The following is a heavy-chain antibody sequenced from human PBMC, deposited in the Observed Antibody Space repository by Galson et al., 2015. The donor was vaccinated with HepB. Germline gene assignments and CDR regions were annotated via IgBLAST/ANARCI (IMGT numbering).Heavy chain of an antibody. V-gene: IGHV1-18*01. Sequence: SVKVSCKASGYTFTSYGISWVRQAPGQGLEWMGWISAYNGNTNYAQKLQGRVTMTTDTSTSTAYMELRSLRSDDTAVYYCARDHWRGGFYSSSSLGAFDIWGQGTMVTVSS. CDR2: ISAYNGNT. J-gene: IGHJ3*02. CDR1: GYTFTSYG. D-gene: IGHD6-6*01. CDR3: ARDHWRGGFYSSSSLGAFDI.